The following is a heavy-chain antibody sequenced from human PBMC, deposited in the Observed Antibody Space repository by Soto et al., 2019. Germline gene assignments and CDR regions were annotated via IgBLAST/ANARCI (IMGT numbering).Heavy chain of an antibody. J-gene: IGHJ6*04. CDR2: LYWDETR. CDR1: GFSLYSGGVG. Sequence: QITLKESSPTLVKPTQTLTLTCSFSGFSLYSGGVGVGWIRQPPGKALEWLALLYWDETRRYNPSLRNTLTIAKDTSENLVVLTMTDMGPVDTCTYFCAHYTTNTYFDVWGKGTTVTVSS. V-gene: IGHV2-5*02. CDR3: AHYTTNTYFDV. D-gene: IGHD1-1*01.